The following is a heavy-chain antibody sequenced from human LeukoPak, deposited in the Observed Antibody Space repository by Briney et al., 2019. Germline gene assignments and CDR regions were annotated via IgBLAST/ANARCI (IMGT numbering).Heavy chain of an antibody. V-gene: IGHV3-23*01. CDR3: AKDLGSIFADY. J-gene: IGHJ4*02. D-gene: IGHD3-10*01. Sequence: PGGSLRLSCAASGFTFSTYAMSWVRQAPGKGLEWVSTISGSGGGTYYGDSVKGRFIISRDNSKNTLYLQMNSLRAEDTAIYYCAKDLGSIFADYWGQGTLVTVSS. CDR2: ISGSGGGT. CDR1: GFTFSTYA.